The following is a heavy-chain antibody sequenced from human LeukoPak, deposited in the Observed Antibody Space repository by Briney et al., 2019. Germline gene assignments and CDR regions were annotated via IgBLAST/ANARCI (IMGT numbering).Heavy chain of an antibody. D-gene: IGHD3-22*01. V-gene: IGHV3-7*03. CDR2: IKQDGSEK. Sequence: GGSLRLSCAASGFTFSSYWMSWVRQAPGKGLEWVANIKQDGSEKYYVDSVMGRFTISRDNAKNSLYLQMNSLRAEDAAVYYCARGYDSSDSKGHWGQGTLVTVSS. CDR3: ARGYDSSDSKGH. CDR1: GFTFSSYW. J-gene: IGHJ4*02.